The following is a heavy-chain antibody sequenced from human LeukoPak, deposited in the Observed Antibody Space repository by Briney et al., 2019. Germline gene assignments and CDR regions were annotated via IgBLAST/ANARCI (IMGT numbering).Heavy chain of an antibody. Sequence: GGSLRLSCAASGFTFSSYEMNWVRQAPGKGLEWVSYISGSGTTINYADSVKGRFTISRDNAKSSLYLQMNSLRVEDTAVYYCARVRYCSDTTCYGGWFDPWGQGTLVTVSS. CDR1: GFTFSSYE. V-gene: IGHV3-48*03. J-gene: IGHJ5*02. CDR3: ARVRYCSDTTCYGGWFDP. CDR2: ISGSGTTI. D-gene: IGHD2-15*01.